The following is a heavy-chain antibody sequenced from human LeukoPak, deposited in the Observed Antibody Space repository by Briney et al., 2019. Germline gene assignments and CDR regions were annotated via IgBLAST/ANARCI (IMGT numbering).Heavy chain of an antibody. D-gene: IGHD6-13*01. J-gene: IGHJ4*02. CDR3: ANLPTPGYSSSWYVFGGNY. CDR2: ISGSGGST. V-gene: IGHV3-23*01. Sequence: GGSLRLSCAASGFTLGPYAMHWVRQAPGKGLEWVSVISGSGGSTYYADSVKGRFTLSRDNSKNTLYLQMNSLRAEDTAVYYCANLPTPGYSSSWYVFGGNYWGQGTLVTVSS. CDR1: GFTLGPYA.